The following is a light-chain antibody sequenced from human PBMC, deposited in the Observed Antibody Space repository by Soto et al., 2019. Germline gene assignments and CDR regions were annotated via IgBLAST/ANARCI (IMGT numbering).Light chain of an antibody. CDR1: SSDVGGFNY. CDR2: DVS. CDR3: SSYSTSSTYV. J-gene: IGLJ1*01. V-gene: IGLV2-14*03. Sequence: LTQPASVSGSPGQSIAISCTGTSSDVGGFNYVSWYQQHPGKAPKFMIYDVSSRPSGVSDRFSGSKSGNTASLTISGLQAEDEADYYCSSYSTSSTYVFGTGTKVTVL.